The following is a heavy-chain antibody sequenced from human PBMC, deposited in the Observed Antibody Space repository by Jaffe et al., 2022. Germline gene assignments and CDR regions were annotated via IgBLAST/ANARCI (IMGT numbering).Heavy chain of an antibody. V-gene: IGHV3-74*01. CDR1: GFTFSTYW. D-gene: IGHD1-1*01. Sequence: EVQLVESGGGLVRPGGSLRLSCAASGFTFSTYWMHWVRQSPGKGLVWVSRINADGTTTAYADSVKGRFTISKDNAKNMLYLQMNSLRAEDTAVYYCARGPYTAATKPPDYWGQGTLVTVYS. CDR2: INADGTTT. CDR3: ARGPYTAATKPPDY. J-gene: IGHJ4*02.